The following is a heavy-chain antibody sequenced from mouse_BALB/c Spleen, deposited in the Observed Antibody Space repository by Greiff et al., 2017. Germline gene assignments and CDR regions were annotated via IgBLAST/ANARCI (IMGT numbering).Heavy chain of an antibody. J-gene: IGHJ4*01. Sequence: EVQGVESGGGLVQPGGSRKLSCAASGFTFSSFGMHWVRQAPEKGLEWVAYIRSGSSTIYYADTVKGRFTISRDNPKNTLFLQMTSLRSEDTAMYYCARAPLGYAMDYWGQGTSVTVSS. V-gene: IGHV5-17*02. CDR2: IRSGSSTI. CDR1: GFTFSSFG. CDR3: ARAPLGYAMDY. D-gene: IGHD3-1*01.